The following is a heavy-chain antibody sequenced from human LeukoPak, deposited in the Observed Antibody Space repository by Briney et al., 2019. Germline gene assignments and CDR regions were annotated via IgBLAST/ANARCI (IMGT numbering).Heavy chain of an antibody. V-gene: IGHV4-38-2*02. J-gene: IGHJ4*02. CDR3: ARCITMVRGVIGFDY. Sequence: PSETLSLTCTVSGYSISSGYYWGWIRQPPGKGLEWIGSIYHSGSTYYNPSLKSRVTISVDTSKNQFSLKLSSVTAADTAVYYCARCITMVRGVIGFDYWGQGTLVTVSS. CDR1: GYSISSGYY. D-gene: IGHD3-10*01. CDR2: IYHSGST.